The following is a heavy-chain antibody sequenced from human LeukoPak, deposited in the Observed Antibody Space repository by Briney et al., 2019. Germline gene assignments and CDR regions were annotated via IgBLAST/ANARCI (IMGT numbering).Heavy chain of an antibody. CDR3: VREYYYDSSGYYYGYFDY. CDR1: GFTFSSYC. V-gene: IGHV3-30*03. Sequence: GSSVRLFCALSGFTFSSYCAQWARQARGGGREWLAVISYDGSNTYYADSVKGRFTISRDNSKNTLYLQMNSLRAEDRAVNYCVREYYYDSSGYYYGYFDYWGQGTLVTVSS. CDR2: ISYDGSNT. D-gene: IGHD3-22*01. J-gene: IGHJ4*02.